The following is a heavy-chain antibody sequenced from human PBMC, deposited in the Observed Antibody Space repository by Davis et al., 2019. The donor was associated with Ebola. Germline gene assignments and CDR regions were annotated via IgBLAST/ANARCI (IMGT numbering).Heavy chain of an antibody. CDR1: GFTFSSYW. D-gene: IGHD4-17*01. V-gene: IGHV3-7*01. CDR2: IKQDGSEK. Sequence: GESLKISCAASGFTFSSYWMSWVRQAPGKGLEWVANIKQDGSEKYYVDSVKGRFTISRDNAKNSLYLQMNSLRAEDTAVYYCARDPVNYGDYVAFHYFDYWGQGTLVTVSS. J-gene: IGHJ4*02. CDR3: ARDPVNYGDYVAFHYFDY.